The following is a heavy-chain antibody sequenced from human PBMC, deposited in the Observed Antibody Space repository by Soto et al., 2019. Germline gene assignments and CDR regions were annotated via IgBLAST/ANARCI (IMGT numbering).Heavy chain of an antibody. CDR1: GFTFSSYG. V-gene: IGHV3-30*18. D-gene: IGHD2-15*01. Sequence: GGSLRLSCAASGFTFSSYGMHWVRQAPGKGLEWVAVISYDGSNKYYADSVKGRFTISRDNSKNTLYLQMNSLRAEDTAVYYCAKGTCSGGSCYGGDYYYGMDVWGQGTTVTVSS. J-gene: IGHJ6*02. CDR2: ISYDGSNK. CDR3: AKGTCSGGSCYGGDYYYGMDV.